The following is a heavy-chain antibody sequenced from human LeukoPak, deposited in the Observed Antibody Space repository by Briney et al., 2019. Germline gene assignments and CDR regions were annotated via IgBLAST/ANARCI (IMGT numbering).Heavy chain of an antibody. J-gene: IGHJ4*02. D-gene: IGHD1-26*01. CDR1: GFTLSDYY. CDR2: ISSSGSTI. Sequence: GGSLRLSCAASGFTLSDYYMSWIRQAPGKGLEWVSYISSSGSTIYYADSVEGRFTISRDNARNSLYLQMNSLRAEDTAVYYCARGQGGATIEYFDYWGQGTLVTVSS. V-gene: IGHV3-11*01. CDR3: ARGQGGATIEYFDY.